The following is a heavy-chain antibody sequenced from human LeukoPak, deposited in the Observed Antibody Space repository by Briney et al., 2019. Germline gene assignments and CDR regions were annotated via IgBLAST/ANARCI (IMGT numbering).Heavy chain of an antibody. V-gene: IGHV1-2*02. CDR1: GYTFTGYY. CDR3: ARASGRGYCSSTSCYRGGYSSRLPSDY. J-gene: IGHJ4*02. D-gene: IGHD2-2*02. Sequence: GASVKVSCKASGYTFTGYYMHWVRQAPGQGLEWMGWINPNSGGTNYAQKFQGRVTMTRDTSISTAYMELSRLRSDDTAAYYCARASGRGYCSSTSCYRGGYSSRLPSDYWGQGTLVTVSS. CDR2: INPNSGGT.